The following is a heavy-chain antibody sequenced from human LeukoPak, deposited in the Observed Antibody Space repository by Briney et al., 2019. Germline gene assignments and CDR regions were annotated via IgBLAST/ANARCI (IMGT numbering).Heavy chain of an antibody. J-gene: IGHJ5*02. V-gene: IGHV4-59*01. CDR2: IYYSGST. D-gene: IGHD1-26*01. Sequence: SETLSLTCTVSGGSISSYYWSWIRQPPGKGLEWIGYIYYSGSTNYNPSLKSRVTTSVDTSKNQFSLKLSSVTAADTAVYYCARDLGTLYSGSYYDYNWFDPWGQGTLVTVSS. CDR3: ARDLGTLYSGSYYDYNWFDP. CDR1: GGSISSYY.